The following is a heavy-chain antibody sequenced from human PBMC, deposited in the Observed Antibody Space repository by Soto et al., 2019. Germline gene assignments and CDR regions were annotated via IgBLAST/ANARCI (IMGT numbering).Heavy chain of an antibody. V-gene: IGHV1-69*13. D-gene: IGHD1-26*01. Sequence: SVKVSCKAAGGTFNTDAVSWVREASGQGLEWMGSIIPIFGTTHYAQSFQGRLSITADQSSTTTYMELRSLTSHDTALYYCARIPRYSFPTSDPLDNWGQGTLVTVSS. J-gene: IGHJ1*01. CDR3: ARIPRYSFPTSDPLDN. CDR2: IIPIFGTT. CDR1: GGTFNTDA.